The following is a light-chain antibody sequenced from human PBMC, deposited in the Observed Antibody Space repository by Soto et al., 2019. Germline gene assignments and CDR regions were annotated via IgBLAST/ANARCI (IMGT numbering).Light chain of an antibody. CDR1: SSDVGSYNR. CDR2: EVS. Sequence: QSALTQPPSVSGSPGQSVTISCTGTSSDVGSYNRDSWYQQPLGTAPKLMIHEVSNRPSGVPDRFSGSKSGNTASLTISGFQAEDEADYYCSSYTSSNNYVFGTGTKLTVL. V-gene: IGLV2-18*02. J-gene: IGLJ1*01. CDR3: SSYTSSNNYV.